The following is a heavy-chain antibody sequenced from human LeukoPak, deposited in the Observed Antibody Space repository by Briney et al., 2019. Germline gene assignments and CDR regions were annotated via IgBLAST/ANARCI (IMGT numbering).Heavy chain of an antibody. CDR1: GYSFTSYW. J-gene: IGHJ3*02. CDR3: ARPIADIVGAPDAFDI. V-gene: IGHV5-51*01. Sequence: GESLKISCQGSGYSFTSYWIGWVRQMPGKGLEWMGIIYPGDSDTRYSPSFQGQVTISADKSISTAYLQWSSLKASDTAMYYCARPIADIVGAPDAFDIWGQGTMVTVSS. D-gene: IGHD1-26*01. CDR2: IYPGDSDT.